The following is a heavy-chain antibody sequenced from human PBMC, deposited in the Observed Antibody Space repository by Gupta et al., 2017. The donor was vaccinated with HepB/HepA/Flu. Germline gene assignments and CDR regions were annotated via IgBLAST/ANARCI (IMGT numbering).Heavy chain of an antibody. CDR1: GGSFSGYY. CDR2: INHSGST. CDR3: ARGVGGYYANYYYYYGMDV. V-gene: IGHV4-34*01. Sequence: QVQLQQWGAGLLKPSETLSLTCAVYGGSFSGYYWSWIRQPPGKGLEWIGEINHSGSTNYNPSLKSRVTISVDTSKNQFSLKLSSVTAADTAVYYCARGVGGYYANYYYYYGMDVWGQGTTVTVSS. J-gene: IGHJ6*02. D-gene: IGHD3-22*01.